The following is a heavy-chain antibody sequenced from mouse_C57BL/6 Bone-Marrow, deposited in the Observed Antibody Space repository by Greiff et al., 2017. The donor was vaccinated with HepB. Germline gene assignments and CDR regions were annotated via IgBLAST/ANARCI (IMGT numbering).Heavy chain of an antibody. CDR2: IDPNSGGT. CDR3: ARKSTMFTTGYFDC. J-gene: IGHJ2*01. Sequence: QVQLQQSGAELVKPGASVKLSCKASGYTFTSYWMHWVKQRPGRGLEWIGRIDPNSGGTKYNEKFKSKATLTVDKPSSTAYMQLSSLTSEDTAVYYCARKSTMFTTGYFDCWGKGTTLTVSS. CDR1: GYTFTSYW. V-gene: IGHV1-72*01. D-gene: IGHD2-2*01.